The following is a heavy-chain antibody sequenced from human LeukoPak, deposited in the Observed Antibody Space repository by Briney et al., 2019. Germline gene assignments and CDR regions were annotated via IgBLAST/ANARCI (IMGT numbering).Heavy chain of an antibody. CDR3: ATVGGSSYFDL. CDR2: IRSKPNNYAT. J-gene: IGHJ2*01. D-gene: IGHD2-15*01. CDR1: GFTFSGAA. V-gene: IGHV3-73*01. Sequence: GGSLRLSCAASGFTFSGAAMHWVRQASGKGLEWVGRIRSKPNNYATTYTASVKGRFTISRDDSKIMAYLQMSSLRTEDTAIYYCATVGGSSYFDLWGRGTLVTVSS.